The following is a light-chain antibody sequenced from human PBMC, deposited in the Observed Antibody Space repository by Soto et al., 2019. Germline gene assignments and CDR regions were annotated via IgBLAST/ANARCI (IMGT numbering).Light chain of an antibody. CDR3: QSFYNSLSGFYV. Sequence: QSALTQTPSVSGAPGQTITISCTGTDSNIGAGYYVHWYQHLPGRAPKLLIFGNTHRPSGVPDRFSGSKSGTSASLAITGLQPEDEADYYCQSFYNSLSGFYVFGSGTKLTVL. J-gene: IGLJ1*01. V-gene: IGLV1-40*01. CDR2: GNT. CDR1: DSNIGAGYY.